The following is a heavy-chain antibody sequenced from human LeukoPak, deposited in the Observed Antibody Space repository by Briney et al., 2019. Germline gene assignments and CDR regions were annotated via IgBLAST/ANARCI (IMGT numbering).Heavy chain of an antibody. CDR2: IYSGGST. Sequence: GGSLRLSCAASGFTVSSNYMSWVRQAPGKGPEWVSVIYSGGSTYYADSVKGRFTISRDNSKNTLYLQMNSLRAEDTAVYYCASLVGASKTYFDLWGRGTLVTVSS. CDR3: ASLVGASKTYFDL. D-gene: IGHD1-26*01. CDR1: GFTVSSNY. V-gene: IGHV3-66*01. J-gene: IGHJ2*01.